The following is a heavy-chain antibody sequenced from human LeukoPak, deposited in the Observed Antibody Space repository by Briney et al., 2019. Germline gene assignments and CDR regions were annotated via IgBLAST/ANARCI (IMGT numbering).Heavy chain of an antibody. V-gene: IGHV3-23*01. CDR3: AKDLLHYYDSSGYLPGY. CDR1: GFTFSTKA. J-gene: IGHJ4*02. D-gene: IGHD3-22*01. CDR2: ISASGTST. Sequence: PGGSLRLSCAASGFTFSTKAMSWVRQSPGRGLEWVSGISASGTSTYYADSVKGRFTLSRDNSKNTLYLQMNSLRAEDTAVYYCAKDLLHYYDSSGYLPGYWGQGTLVTVSS.